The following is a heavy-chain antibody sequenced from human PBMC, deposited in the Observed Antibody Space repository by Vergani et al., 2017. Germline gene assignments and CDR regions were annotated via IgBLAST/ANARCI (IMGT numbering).Heavy chain of an antibody. CDR3: GRVSDFYGLESRLLDL. CDR2: MYHSGST. D-gene: IGHD3-10*01. V-gene: IGHV4-59*01. J-gene: IGHJ5*02. CDR1: GGSMSGYY. Sequence: QVRLQESGPGLVKPSETLSLTCSVSGGSMSGYYWSWIRQPPGKELEWIGYMYHSGSTNYNPSLETRVTISGETSKNQFSLKLSSVTAADTAVYYCGRVSDFYGLESRLLDLWGQGILVTVSS.